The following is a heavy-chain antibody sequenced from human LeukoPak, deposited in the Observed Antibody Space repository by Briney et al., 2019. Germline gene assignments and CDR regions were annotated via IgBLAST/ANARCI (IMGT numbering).Heavy chain of an antibody. CDR2: IASDGSST. V-gene: IGHV3-74*01. Sequence: GGSLRLSCAASGFTFSSYWMNWVRQAPGKGLVWDSRIASDGSSTTYADSVKGRFSISRDNAKNTLYLQMNSLRVEDTAVYYCARGRPHGNDYWGQGTLVTVSS. CDR3: ARGRPHGNDY. J-gene: IGHJ4*02. D-gene: IGHD4-23*01. CDR1: GFTFSSYW.